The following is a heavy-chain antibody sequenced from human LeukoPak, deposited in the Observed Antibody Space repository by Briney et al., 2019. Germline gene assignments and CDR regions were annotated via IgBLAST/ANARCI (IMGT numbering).Heavy chain of an antibody. Sequence: GGSLRLSCAASGFPFSSYGMHWVRQAPGKGLEWVAAISNDGNTKFYADSVKGRLTISRDNPKNTMNLQMNSLRAEDTAVYYCAKGGGSSGRSYYFDYWGQGTLVTVSS. J-gene: IGHJ4*02. CDR1: GFPFSSYG. CDR2: ISNDGNTK. CDR3: AKGGGSSGRSYYFDY. V-gene: IGHV3-30*18. D-gene: IGHD6-19*01.